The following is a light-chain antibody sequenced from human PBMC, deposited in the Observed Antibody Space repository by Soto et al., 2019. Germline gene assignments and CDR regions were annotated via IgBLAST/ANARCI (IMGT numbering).Light chain of an antibody. J-gene: IGKJ3*01. CDR3: QQDGSSPVFT. V-gene: IGKV3-20*01. Sequence: EIVLTQSPGTLSLSPGERATLSCRASQSINNRYLAWYQQKPGQAPSLLIYAASRRATGIPDRFSGSGSGTDFTLTISRPEPDDFAVYSWQQDGSSPVFTFGPGTKVDIK. CDR2: AAS. CDR1: QSINNRY.